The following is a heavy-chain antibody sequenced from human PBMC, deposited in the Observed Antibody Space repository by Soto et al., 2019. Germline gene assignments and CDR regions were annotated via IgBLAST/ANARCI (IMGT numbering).Heavy chain of an antibody. J-gene: IGHJ4*01. Sequence: SGPTLVNPTQTLTLTCTFSGFSISTCGVGVGWIRQPPGKALERLAFIYWDDDKRYSPSLRSRLTIAKDTSKNEVVLTMTNMDPEDTATYFCAHRVHGSDTGWNTGIFDYWGHGTLVTVSS. CDR1: GFSISTCGVG. V-gene: IGHV2-5*02. CDR2: IYWDDDK. CDR3: AHRVHGSDTGWNTGIFDY. D-gene: IGHD1-1*01.